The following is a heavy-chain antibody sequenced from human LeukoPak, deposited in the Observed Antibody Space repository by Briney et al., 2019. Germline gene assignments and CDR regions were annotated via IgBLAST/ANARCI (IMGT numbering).Heavy chain of an antibody. CDR2: INPYSGGT. D-gene: IGHD5-12*01. V-gene: IGHV1-2*02. CDR3: ARVSRKRLGQSGYDPTKFYYYYYYMDV. J-gene: IGHJ6*03. CDR1: GDTFNDYH. Sequence: ASVKGSCKASGDTFNDYHMHWVRQAPGQGLEWMGWINPYSGGTNYAQKFQGRVTMTRNTPSNTVYMELSRLTSDDTPVYYCARVSRKRLGQSGYDPTKFYYYYYYMDVWGKGTTVTVSS.